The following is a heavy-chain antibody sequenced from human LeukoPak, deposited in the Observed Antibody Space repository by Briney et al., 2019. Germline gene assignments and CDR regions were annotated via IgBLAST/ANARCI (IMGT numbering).Heavy chain of an antibody. CDR1: GFTFDDYA. D-gene: IGHD3-10*01. CDR2: ISWDGGST. J-gene: IGHJ3*02. Sequence: GGSLRLSCAASGFTFDDYAMHWVRQAPGKGLEWVSLISWDGGSTYYADSVKGRFTISRDNSKNSLYLQMNSLRAEDTALYYCVKDIRAGAYAFDIWGQGTMVTVSS. V-gene: IGHV3-43D*04. CDR3: VKDIRAGAYAFDI.